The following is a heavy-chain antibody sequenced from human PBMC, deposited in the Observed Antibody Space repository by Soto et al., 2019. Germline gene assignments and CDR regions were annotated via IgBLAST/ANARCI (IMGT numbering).Heavy chain of an antibody. CDR2: INSGRSST. CDR1: GFTFSSYW. V-gene: IGHV3-74*01. Sequence: GGSLRLSCAASGFTFSSYWMHWVRQAPGKGLVWVSRINSGRSSTSYADSVKGRFTISRDNAKNTLYLQMNSLRAEDTAVYYCVRTSLVVAAATREDYWGQGTLVTVSS. J-gene: IGHJ4*02. CDR3: VRTSLVVAAATREDY. D-gene: IGHD2-15*01.